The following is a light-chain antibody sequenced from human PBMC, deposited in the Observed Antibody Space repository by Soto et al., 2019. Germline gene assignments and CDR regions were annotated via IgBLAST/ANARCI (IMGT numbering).Light chain of an antibody. CDR2: GAS. Sequence: EILMTQSPATLSVSPGERATLSCRASQSVDSNLAWYQQKPGQAPRLLIYGASTRATGISARFSGSGSGTEFTLTISSLQSEDFGVYYCQQYNNWPLLTFGGGTKVDIK. J-gene: IGKJ4*01. CDR3: QQYNNWPLLT. V-gene: IGKV3-15*01. CDR1: QSVDSN.